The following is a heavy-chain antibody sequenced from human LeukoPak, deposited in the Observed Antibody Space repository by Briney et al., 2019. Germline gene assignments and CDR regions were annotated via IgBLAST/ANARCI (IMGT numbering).Heavy chain of an antibody. CDR1: GFTFSSYP. D-gene: IGHD7-27*01. CDR3: ARRTGDDTC. CDR2: IYSGGRT. Sequence: GRSLALSCAASGFTFSSYPMHWVRQAPGKGLEWVSIIYSGGRTYYVDSVKGRFTISKDNSKNTLFLQMNSLRPGDTAVYYCARRTGDDTCWGQGTRVTVSS. V-gene: IGHV3-66*04. J-gene: IGHJ4*02.